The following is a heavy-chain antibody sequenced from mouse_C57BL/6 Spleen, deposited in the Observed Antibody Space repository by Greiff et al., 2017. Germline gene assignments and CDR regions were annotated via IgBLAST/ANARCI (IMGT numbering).Heavy chain of an antibody. V-gene: IGHV7-3*01. D-gene: IGHD1-2*01. J-gene: IGHJ1*03. CDR2: IRNKANGYTT. CDR1: GFTFTDYY. Sequence: EVQLVESGGGLVQPGGSLSLSCAASGFTFTDYYMSWVRQPPGKALEWLGFIRNKANGYTTEYSASVKGRFTISRDNSQSILYLQMNALRAEDSATYYGAGSLLRYWYFDVWGTGTTVTVSS. CDR3: AGSLLRYWYFDV.